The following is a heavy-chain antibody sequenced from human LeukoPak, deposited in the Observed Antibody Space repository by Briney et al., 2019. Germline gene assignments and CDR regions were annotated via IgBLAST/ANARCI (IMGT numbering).Heavy chain of an antibody. CDR3: AREYSGSFKRRYFDY. CDR2: ISNNGGST. CDR1: GFTFSSYF. V-gene: IGHV3-23*01. Sequence: PGGSLRLSCAVSGFTFSSYFMSWVRQAPGKGLEWVSGISNNGGSTYYADSVKGRFTISRDNSKNTLYLQINSLSAEDTAVYYCAREYSGSFKRRYFDYWGQGTLVTVSS. J-gene: IGHJ4*02. D-gene: IGHD1-26*01.